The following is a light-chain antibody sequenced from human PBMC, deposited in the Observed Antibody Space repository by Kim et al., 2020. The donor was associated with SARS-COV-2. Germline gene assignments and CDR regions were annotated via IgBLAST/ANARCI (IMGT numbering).Light chain of an antibody. CDR3: AAWDDRLNGGV. Sequence: GQRVTISCSGSSSNIGSHSVNWYQQLPGTAPKLLIYINDQRPSGVPDRLSGSKSGTSASLAISGLQSEDEAYYYCAAWDDRLNGGVFGGGTQLTVL. CDR2: IND. J-gene: IGLJ3*02. V-gene: IGLV1-44*01. CDR1: SSNIGSHS.